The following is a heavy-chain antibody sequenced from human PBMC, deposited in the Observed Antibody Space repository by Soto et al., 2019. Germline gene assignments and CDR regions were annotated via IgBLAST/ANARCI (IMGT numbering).Heavy chain of an antibody. V-gene: IGHV1-18*04. Sequence: GASVKVSCKASGYTFTSYGISWVRQAPGQGLEWMGWISAYNGNTNYAQKLQGRVTMTTDTSTSTAYTELRSLRSDDTAVYYCARDEDCGGDCYSDYWGQGTLVTVSS. J-gene: IGHJ4*02. CDR2: ISAYNGNT. D-gene: IGHD2-21*02. CDR3: ARDEDCGGDCYSDY. CDR1: GYTFTSYG.